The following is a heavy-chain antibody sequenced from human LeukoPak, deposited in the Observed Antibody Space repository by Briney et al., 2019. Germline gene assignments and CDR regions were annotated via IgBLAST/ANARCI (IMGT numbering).Heavy chain of an antibody. CDR2: ISYDGSNK. Sequence: GGSLRLSCAASGFTFSSYGMHWVRQAPGKGLEWVAVISYDGSNKYYADSVKGRFTISRDNSKNTLYLQMNSLRAEDTAVYYCANGEGDTAMVGFDYWGQGTLVTVSS. CDR3: ANGEGDTAMVGFDY. J-gene: IGHJ4*02. D-gene: IGHD5-18*01. V-gene: IGHV3-30*18. CDR1: GFTFSSYG.